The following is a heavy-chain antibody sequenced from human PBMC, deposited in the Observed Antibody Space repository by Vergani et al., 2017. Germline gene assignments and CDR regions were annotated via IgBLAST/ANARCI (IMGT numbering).Heavy chain of an antibody. D-gene: IGHD6-19*01. CDR1: GFTFSSYA. V-gene: IGHV3-30-3*01. Sequence: QVQLVESGGGVVQPGRSLRLSCAASGFTFSSYAMHWVRQAPGKGLAWVAVISYDGSNKYYADSVKGRFTISRDNSKNTLYLQMNSLRAEDTAVYYCASLQGWQWLDYYFDYWGQGTLVTVSS. CDR2: ISYDGSNK. J-gene: IGHJ4*02. CDR3: ASLQGWQWLDYYFDY.